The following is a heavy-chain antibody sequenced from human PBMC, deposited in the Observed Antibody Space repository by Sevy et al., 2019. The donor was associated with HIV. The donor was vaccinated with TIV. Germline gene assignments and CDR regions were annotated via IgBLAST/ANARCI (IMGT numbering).Heavy chain of an antibody. V-gene: IGHV1-18*04. D-gene: IGHD6-19*01. CDR1: GYKVDMYG. CDR3: ARATGMAVAGTGRYFDF. J-gene: IGHJ4*01. Sequence: ASLKVSCKISGYKVDMYGIAWVRQAPGQGLEWMGWISTYNGNTNYAQNFQGRVTMTTDTSTSVVYMELGGLRPADTAVYYCARATGMAVAGTGRYFDFWGQGTLVTVSS. CDR2: ISTYNGNT.